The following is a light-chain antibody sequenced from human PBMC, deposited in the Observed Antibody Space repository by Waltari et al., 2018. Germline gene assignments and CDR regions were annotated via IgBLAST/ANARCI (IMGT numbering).Light chain of an antibody. J-gene: IGLJ3*02. CDR2: SDY. CDR1: PSTIGSNT. CDR3: ATWDDSLNAVV. Sequence: QSVVTQPPSASGTPGQRVTISCSGVPSTIGSNTVNWYQQLPGTAPKLLIYSDYQRPSGVPDRFSGSKSGTSASLAISGLQSEDEADYYCATWDDSLNAVVFGGGTKLTVL. V-gene: IGLV1-44*01.